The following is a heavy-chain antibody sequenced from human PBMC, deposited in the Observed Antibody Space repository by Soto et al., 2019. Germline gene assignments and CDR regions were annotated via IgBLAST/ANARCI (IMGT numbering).Heavy chain of an antibody. V-gene: IGHV3-23*01. Sequence: GGSLRLSCAASGFTFSSYAMSWVRQAPGKGLEWVSAISGSGGSTYYADSVKGRFTISRDNSKNTLYLQMNSLRAEDTAVYYCAKADSRYCSGGSCYFDDWGQGTLVTVSS. J-gene: IGHJ4*02. CDR3: AKADSRYCSGGSCYFDD. CDR2: ISGSGGST. D-gene: IGHD2-15*01. CDR1: GFTFSSYA.